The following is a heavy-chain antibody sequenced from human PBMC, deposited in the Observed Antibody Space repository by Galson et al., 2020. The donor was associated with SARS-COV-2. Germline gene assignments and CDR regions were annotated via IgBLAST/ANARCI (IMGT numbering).Heavy chain of an antibody. CDR2: ISGRGGST. Sequence: GESLKITCAASAFTFSSYAMSWVSQDHGKALEWVSAISGRGGSTYYADSVKGRFTISRDNSKNTLYLQMNSLRAEDTAVYYCAKDPRVHDYGDYFDYWGQGTLVTVSS. V-gene: IGHV3-23*01. CDR3: AKDPRVHDYGDYFDY. D-gene: IGHD4-17*01. J-gene: IGHJ4*02. CDR1: AFTFSSYA.